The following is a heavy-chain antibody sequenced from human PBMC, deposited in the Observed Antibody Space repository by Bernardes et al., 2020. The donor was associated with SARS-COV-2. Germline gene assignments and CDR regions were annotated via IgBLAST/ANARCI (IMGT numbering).Heavy chain of an antibody. Sequence: GGSLRLSCAASGFTFSNYWMSWVRQAPGKGLEWVANIKEDGSEKYKVDSVKGRFTISRDNAKNSLYLQMNSLRAEDTAVEYWARENYTEGGFAIWGQGTMVNVSS. CDR2: IKEDGSEK. CDR1: GFTFSNYW. CDR3: ARENYTEGGFAI. D-gene: IGHD1-7*01. V-gene: IGHV3-7*01. J-gene: IGHJ3*02.